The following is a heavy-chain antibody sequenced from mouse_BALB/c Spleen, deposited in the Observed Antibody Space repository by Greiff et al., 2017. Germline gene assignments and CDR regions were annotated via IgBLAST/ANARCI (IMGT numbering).Heavy chain of an antibody. V-gene: IGHV1-20*02. D-gene: IGHD1-2*01. CDR3: ARSPATDAMDY. Sequence: VQLQQYGPELVKPGASVKISCKASGYSFTGYFMNWVMQSHGKSLEWIGRINPYNGDTFYNQKFKGKATLTVDKSSSTAHMELRSLASEDSAVYYCARSPATDAMDYWGQGTSVTVSS. CDR2: INPYNGDT. CDR1: GYSFTGYF. J-gene: IGHJ4*01.